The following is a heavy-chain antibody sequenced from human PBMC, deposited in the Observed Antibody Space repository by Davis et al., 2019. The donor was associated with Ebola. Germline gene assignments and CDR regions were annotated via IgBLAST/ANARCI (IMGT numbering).Heavy chain of an antibody. CDR1: GFTVSSSY. Sequence: PGGSLRLSCAASGFTVSSSYMNWVRQTPGKGLEWVSVIYSGGSTDYADSVKGRLTISRDNSKNTVYFQMNSLRAEDTGVYYCASRPAGMDVWGKGTTVTVSS. CDR3: ASRPAGMDV. CDR2: IYSGGST. J-gene: IGHJ6*04. V-gene: IGHV3-53*01. D-gene: IGHD6-6*01.